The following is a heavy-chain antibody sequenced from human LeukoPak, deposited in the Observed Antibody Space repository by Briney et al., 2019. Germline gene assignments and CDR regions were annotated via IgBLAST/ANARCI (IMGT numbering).Heavy chain of an antibody. J-gene: IGHJ4*02. Sequence: PGGSLRLSCAASGFTFDDYAMHWVRQAPGKGLEWVSGISWNSGSIGYADSVKGRFTISRDNAKNSLYLQMNSLRAENTAVYYCAKDRGSGWYFDYWGQGTLVTVSS. V-gene: IGHV3-9*01. CDR3: AKDRGSGWYFDY. CDR2: ISWNSGSI. D-gene: IGHD6-19*01. CDR1: GFTFDDYA.